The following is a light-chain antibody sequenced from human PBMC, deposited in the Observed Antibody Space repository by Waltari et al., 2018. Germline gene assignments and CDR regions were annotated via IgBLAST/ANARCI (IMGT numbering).Light chain of an antibody. CDR2: GAP. J-gene: IGKJ2*01. CDR3: QHYDNWPPYT. Sequence: EVVMTQSPATLSVSPGERATLSCRASQSVSSNLAWYQQKPGQAPRLLISGAPTRATGITYMFSGSGSGTEFTLTINSLQSEDFAVYYCQHYDNWPPYTFGPGTKLEI. CDR1: QSVSSN. V-gene: IGKV3-15*01.